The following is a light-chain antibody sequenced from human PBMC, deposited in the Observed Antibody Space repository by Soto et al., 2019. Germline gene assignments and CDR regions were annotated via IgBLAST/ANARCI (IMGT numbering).Light chain of an antibody. J-gene: IGKJ1*01. CDR3: QQYRNWPRT. CDR2: GAS. Sequence: EIVLTQSPATLSVSPGERVTLSCRASQSVDINLACYPQKPGQAPRLLIYGASTMATDMPGRFSGRGSGTEFTLTISSLQSEDFAVYYCQQYRNWPRTFGQGTKVDIK. CDR1: QSVDIN. V-gene: IGKV3-15*01.